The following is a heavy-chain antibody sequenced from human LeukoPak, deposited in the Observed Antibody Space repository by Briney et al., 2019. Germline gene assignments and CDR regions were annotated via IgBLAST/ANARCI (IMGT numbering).Heavy chain of an antibody. CDR3: ARGHIVGASARFDY. CDR2: ISNSGST. CDR1: GGAITSHY. Sequence: SETLSLTCIVSGGAITSHYWTWIRQSPVKGLEWIGDISNSGSTSYNPSLKSRVTISVDTSKNQFSLKLSSVTAADTAVYYCARGHIVGASARFDYWGQGTLVTVSS. J-gene: IGHJ4*02. V-gene: IGHV4-59*11. D-gene: IGHD1-26*01.